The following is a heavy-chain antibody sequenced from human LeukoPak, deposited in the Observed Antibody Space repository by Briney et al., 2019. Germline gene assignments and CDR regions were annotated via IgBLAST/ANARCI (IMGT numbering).Heavy chain of an antibody. CDR3: ARMYYYGSGSYPPPPFDY. CDR1: GYTFTDYY. D-gene: IGHD3-10*01. J-gene: IGHJ4*02. V-gene: IGHV1-2*06. Sequence: ASVKVSCKASGYTFTDYYMHWVRQAPGQGLEWMGRINPNSGGTNYAQKFQGRVTMTRDTSISTAYMELSRLRSDDTAVYYCARMYYYGSGSYPPPPFDYWGQGTLVTVSS. CDR2: INPNSGGT.